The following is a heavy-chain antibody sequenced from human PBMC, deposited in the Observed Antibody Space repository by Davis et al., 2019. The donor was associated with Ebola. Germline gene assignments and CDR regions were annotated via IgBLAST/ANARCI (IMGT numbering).Heavy chain of an antibody. V-gene: IGHV3-53*05. D-gene: IGHD3-10*01. CDR2: IYSGSST. CDR1: GFTVSSNY. Sequence: PGGSLRLSCAASGFTVSSNYMSWVRQAPGKGLEWVSVIYSGSSTYYADSVKGRFTISRDNSKNTLYLQMSSLRAEDTAVYYCVKGGADYYGSGSIGMDVWGQGTTVTVSS. J-gene: IGHJ6*02. CDR3: VKGGADYYGSGSIGMDV.